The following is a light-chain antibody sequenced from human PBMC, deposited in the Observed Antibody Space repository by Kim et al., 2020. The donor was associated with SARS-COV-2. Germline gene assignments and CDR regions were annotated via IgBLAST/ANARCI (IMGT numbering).Light chain of an antibody. CDR3: QAWDSSTAV. V-gene: IGLV3-1*01. CDR2: QDT. Sequence: VSPGQTASITCSGDKLGAKYACWYQQKPGQSPVLVIYQDTKRPSGIPERFSGSNSGNTATLTISGTQAMDEADYYCQAWDSSTAVFGGGTQLTVL. CDR1: KLGAKY. J-gene: IGLJ2*01.